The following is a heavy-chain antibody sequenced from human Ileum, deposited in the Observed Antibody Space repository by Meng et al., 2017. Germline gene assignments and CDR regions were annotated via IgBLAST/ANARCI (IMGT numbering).Heavy chain of an antibody. J-gene: IGHJ4*02. CDR2: IYSGGNT. CDR3: AGHTELDC. Sequence: EVQLVEFGGGLVQLGGSLRLSCAASELTVSNNYMSWVRQAPGKGLEWVSLIYSGGNTKYADSVKGRFTISRDNSKNTLYLQMNSLRAEDTAVYYCAGHTELDCWGQGALVTVSS. V-gene: IGHV3-66*04. CDR1: ELTVSNNY.